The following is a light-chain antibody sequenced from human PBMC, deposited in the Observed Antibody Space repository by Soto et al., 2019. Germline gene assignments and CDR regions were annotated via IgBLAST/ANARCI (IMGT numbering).Light chain of an antibody. CDR1: QRLSSN. CDR3: QQYNHWPPIT. Sequence: EIVLTKSQVTLSVSPGERVTLSCRVSQRLSSNLAWYQQRPGQAPRLLIYGASIRATDIPARFIGSGSGTDFTLTISSLRSEDSAVYFCQQYNHWPPITFGQGTRLEI. CDR2: GAS. V-gene: IGKV3-15*01. J-gene: IGKJ5*01.